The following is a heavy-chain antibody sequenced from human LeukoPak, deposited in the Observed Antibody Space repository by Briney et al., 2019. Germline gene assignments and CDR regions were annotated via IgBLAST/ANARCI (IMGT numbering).Heavy chain of an antibody. Sequence: GGSLRLSCAASGFTFRSYGMHWVRQAPGKGLEWVAVISYDGSNEYYVDSVKGRFTISRDNSKNTLYLQADSLRAEDTAVYYCARAPSGYYPYFDYWGQGTLVTVSS. V-gene: IGHV3-30*03. CDR1: GFTFRSYG. CDR3: ARAPSGYYPYFDY. D-gene: IGHD3-22*01. CDR2: ISYDGSNE. J-gene: IGHJ4*02.